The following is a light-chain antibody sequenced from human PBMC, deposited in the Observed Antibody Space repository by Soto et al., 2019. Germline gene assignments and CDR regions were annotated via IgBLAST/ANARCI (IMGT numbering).Light chain of an antibody. V-gene: IGKV1-39*01. CDR2: AAS. Sequence: DIQMTQSPSSLSASVGDRVTITVRASQSISSYLNWYQQKPGKAPKLLIYAASNLQSGVPSRFSGSGSGTEFTLTISSLQPEDFATYYCQQYISYPITFGQGTRLEIK. J-gene: IGKJ5*01. CDR3: QQYISYPIT. CDR1: QSISSY.